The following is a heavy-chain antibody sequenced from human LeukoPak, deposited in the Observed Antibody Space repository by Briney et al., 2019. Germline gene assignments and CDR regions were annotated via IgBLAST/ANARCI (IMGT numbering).Heavy chain of an antibody. V-gene: IGHV4-59*12. CDR2: IYYSGST. CDR1: GGSISSYY. J-gene: IGHJ5*02. Sequence: PSETLSLTCTVSGGSISSYYWSWIRQPPGKGLEWIGYIYYSGSTNYNPSLKSRVTISVDTSKNQFSLKLSSVTAADTAVYYCARGVLYDSSGYSSNWFDPWGQGTLVTVSS. D-gene: IGHD3-22*01. CDR3: ARGVLYDSSGYSSNWFDP.